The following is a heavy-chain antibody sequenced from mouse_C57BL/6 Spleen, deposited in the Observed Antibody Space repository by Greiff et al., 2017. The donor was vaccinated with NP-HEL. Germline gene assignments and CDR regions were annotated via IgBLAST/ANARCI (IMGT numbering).Heavy chain of an antibody. CDR3: ARVITTVVAESYYFDY. CDR2: INPSSGYT. Sequence: QLQQSGAELARPGASVKMSCKASGYTFTSYTMHWVKQRTGQGLEWIGYINPSSGYTKYNQKFKDKATLTADKSSSTAYMQLSSLTSEDSAVYYCARVITTVVAESYYFDYWGQGTTLTVSS. D-gene: IGHD1-1*01. V-gene: IGHV1-4*01. CDR1: GYTFTSYT. J-gene: IGHJ2*01.